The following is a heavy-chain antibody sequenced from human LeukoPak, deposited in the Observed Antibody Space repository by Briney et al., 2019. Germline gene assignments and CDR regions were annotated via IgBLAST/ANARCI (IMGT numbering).Heavy chain of an antibody. V-gene: IGHV1-18*01. Sequence: ASVKVSCKASGYTFTSYGISWVRQAPGQGIEWMGWISAYNGNTNYAQKLQGRVTMTTDTSTSTAYMELRSLRSDDTAVYYCARDRYDSSGYYYEDYFDYWGQGTLVTVSS. CDR2: ISAYNGNT. D-gene: IGHD3-22*01. CDR1: GYTFTSYG. CDR3: ARDRYDSSGYYYEDYFDY. J-gene: IGHJ4*02.